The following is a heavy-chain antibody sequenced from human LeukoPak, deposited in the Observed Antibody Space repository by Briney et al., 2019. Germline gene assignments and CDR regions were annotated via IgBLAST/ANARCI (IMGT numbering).Heavy chain of an antibody. V-gene: IGHV4-34*09. J-gene: IGHJ4*02. D-gene: IGHD3-22*01. CDR2: INHSGST. Sequence: KPSETLSLTCAVYGGSFSGYYWSWIRQPPGKGLEWIGEINHSGSTYYNPSLKSRVTISVDTSKNQFSLKLSSVTAADTAVYYCARTSTINYYDSSGYYYEDLGYFDYWGQGTLVTVSS. CDR3: ARTSTINYYDSSGYYYEDLGYFDY. CDR1: GGSFSGYY.